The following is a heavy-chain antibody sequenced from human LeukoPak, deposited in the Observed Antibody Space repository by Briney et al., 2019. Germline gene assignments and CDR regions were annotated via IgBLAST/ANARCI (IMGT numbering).Heavy chain of an antibody. CDR2: FVPADGKI. V-gene: IGHV1-24*01. D-gene: IGHD2-21*02. CDR3: ATGTASGVVTAVFFDYYGMDV. J-gene: IGHJ6*02. CDR1: GYTLTELS. Sequence: ASVKVSCKVSGYTLTELSMHWVRQAPGEGLEWMGGFVPADGKIIYAQKFQGRVIMTEDTSTDTAYMELSRLRSEDTAVYYCATGTASGVVTAVFFDYYGMDVWGQGTLVTVSS.